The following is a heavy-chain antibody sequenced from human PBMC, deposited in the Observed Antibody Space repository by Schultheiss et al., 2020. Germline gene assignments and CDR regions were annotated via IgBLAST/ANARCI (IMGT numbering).Heavy chain of an antibody. V-gene: IGHV3-48*02. Sequence: RGSLRLSCAASGFTFSSYSMNWVRQAPGKGLEWVSYISSSSSTIYYADSVKGRFTISRDNAKNSLYLQMNSLRDEDTAVYYCAKDLENSSGWYDYWGQGTLVTVSS. CDR3: AKDLENSSGWYDY. CDR1: GFTFSSYS. D-gene: IGHD6-19*01. CDR2: ISSSSSTI. J-gene: IGHJ4*02.